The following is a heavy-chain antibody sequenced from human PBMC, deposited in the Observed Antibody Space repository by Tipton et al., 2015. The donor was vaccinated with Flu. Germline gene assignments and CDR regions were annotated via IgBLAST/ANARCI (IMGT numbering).Heavy chain of an antibody. CDR2: FYYSGTT. Sequence: TLSLTCTISGGSISSYYWSWIRQPPGKRLEWIGYFYYSGTTNYNPSLKSRVTIAVDTSKKQISLKVSSVTAADTAVYYCARSGSTWPFDLWGQGTLVTVSS. D-gene: IGHD6-13*01. V-gene: IGHV4-59*08. J-gene: IGHJ4*02. CDR1: GGSISSYY. CDR3: ARSGSTWPFDL.